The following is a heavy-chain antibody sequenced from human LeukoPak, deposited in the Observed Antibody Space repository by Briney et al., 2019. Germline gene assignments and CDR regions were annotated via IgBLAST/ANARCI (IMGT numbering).Heavy chain of an antibody. V-gene: IGHV1-3*01. Sequence: ASVKVSCKASGYTFTSYAMHWVRQAPGQRLEWMGWINAGNGNTKYSQKFQGRVTITRDTSTSTAYMELRSLRSDDTAVYYCARDDIAAADNAFDIRGQGTMVTVSS. CDR2: INAGNGNT. CDR3: ARDDIAAADNAFDI. J-gene: IGHJ3*02. D-gene: IGHD6-13*01. CDR1: GYTFTSYA.